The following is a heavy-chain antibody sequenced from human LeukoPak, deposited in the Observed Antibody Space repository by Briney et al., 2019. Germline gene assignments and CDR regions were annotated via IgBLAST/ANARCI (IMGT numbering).Heavy chain of an antibody. CDR2: IYFSGSA. CDR1: GDITHY. J-gene: IGHJ4*02. CDR3: ARHNGGGVGSYVPPGPPDYFDY. D-gene: IGHD1-26*01. Sequence: SETLSLTCIVSGDITHYWGWIRQPPGKGLECIGSIYFSGSAYYNPSLRSRVTISLDTSKKQLSLKLNSVTAADTAIYYCARHNGGGVGSYVPPGPPDYFDYWGQGTLVTVSS. V-gene: IGHV4-39*01.